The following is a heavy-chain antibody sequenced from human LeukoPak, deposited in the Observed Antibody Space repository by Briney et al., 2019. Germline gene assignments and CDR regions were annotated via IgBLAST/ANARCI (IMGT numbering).Heavy chain of an antibody. D-gene: IGHD4-17*01. CDR3: ARDLVTVTKGFDI. CDR2: ISYIGTT. V-gene: IGHV4-59*11. Sequence: SETLSLTCAVSGDSFSSHHWTWIRQPPGGGLEGFGYISYIGTTNYNPSLKRRVTISIDTSKNQFSLKLSPVTTAAPAVYYCARDLVTVTKGFDIWGLGTMVSVSS. CDR1: GDSFSSHH. J-gene: IGHJ3*02.